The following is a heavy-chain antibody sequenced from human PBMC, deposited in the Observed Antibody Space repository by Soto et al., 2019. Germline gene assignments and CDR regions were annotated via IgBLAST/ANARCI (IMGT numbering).Heavy chain of an antibody. D-gene: IGHD6-13*01. V-gene: IGHV3-30*07. J-gene: IGHJ3*02. CDR3: ARVAGFGVLDGLET. Sequence: SVKGRFTISRDNSKNTLHLQMNSLRAEDTAVYYSARVAGFGVLDGLETWGQGTMVTVSS.